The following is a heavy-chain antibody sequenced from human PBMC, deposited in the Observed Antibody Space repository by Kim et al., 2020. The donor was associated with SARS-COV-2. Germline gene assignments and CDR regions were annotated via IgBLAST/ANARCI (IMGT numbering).Heavy chain of an antibody. CDR1: GFTFSSYA. V-gene: IGHV3-23*01. CDR3: MKCATPLPTPCPNFDY. J-gene: IGHJ4*01. D-gene: IGHD4-4*01. Sequence: GGSLRLSCAASGFTFSSYAMSWVRQAPGKGLEWVSGISDGGDKTYYTDSVKGRFTISRDDSRNTLYLLMNSLRVADTGRYYCMKCATPLPTPCPNFDY. CDR2: ISDGGDKT.